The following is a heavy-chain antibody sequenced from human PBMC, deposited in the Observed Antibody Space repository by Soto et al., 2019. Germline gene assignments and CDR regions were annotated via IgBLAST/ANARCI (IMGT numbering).Heavy chain of an antibody. Sequence: QVQLVESGGGVVQPGRSLRLSCAASGFTFSNYGMHWVRQAPGKGLEWVAVILNDGSNRYHADSVKDRFTISRDNSKNTLYLQMNSLRAEDTAVYYCARDDEYSGNGMDGWGQGTTVNV. J-gene: IGHJ6*02. CDR2: ILNDGSNR. CDR3: ARDDEYSGNGMDG. V-gene: IGHV3-33*01. CDR1: GFTFSNYG. D-gene: IGHD3-10*01.